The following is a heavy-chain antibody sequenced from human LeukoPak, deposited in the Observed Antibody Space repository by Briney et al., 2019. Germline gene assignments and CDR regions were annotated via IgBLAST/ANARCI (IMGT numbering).Heavy chain of an antibody. Sequence: GGSLRLSCAVSGFTFSSYAMHWVRQAPGKGLECVAVISYDGSNKYHADSVKGRFTISRDNSKNTLYLQMNSLRAEDTAVFYCARGVFHPFYYHYYLDVWGKGTTVTVSS. CDR2: ISYDGSNK. J-gene: IGHJ6*03. V-gene: IGHV3-30*04. CDR3: ARGVFHPFYYHYYLDV. CDR1: GFTFSSYA.